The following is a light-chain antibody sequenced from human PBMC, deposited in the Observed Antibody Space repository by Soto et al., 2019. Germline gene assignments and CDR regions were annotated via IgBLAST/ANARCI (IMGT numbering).Light chain of an antibody. CDR2: EVS. V-gene: IGLV2-23*02. CDR1: TSDVGSYDL. Sequence: QSALTQPASVSGSPGQSITISCTGTTSDVGSYDLVSWYQQHPGKAPKIMIYEVSKRPSGDSNRFSGSKSGNTASLTISGLQAEDEADYYCCSYAGGRSPYVFGTGTKVT. J-gene: IGLJ1*01. CDR3: CSYAGGRSPYV.